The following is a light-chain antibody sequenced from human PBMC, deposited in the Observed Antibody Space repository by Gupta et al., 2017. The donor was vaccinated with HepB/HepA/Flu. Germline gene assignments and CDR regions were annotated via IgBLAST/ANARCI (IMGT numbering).Light chain of an antibody. CDR3: GTWDSSLSVGV. CDR1: SSNLGNNY. V-gene: IGLV1-51*02. Sequence: QSVLTQPPSVSAAPGQKVTISCTGSSSNLGNNYISWYQQLPGTAPKLLIYENNKRPSGIPDRFSGSKSGTSATLGITGLQTGYEANYYCGTWDSSLSVGVFGVGTKLTVL. J-gene: IGLJ2*01. CDR2: ENN.